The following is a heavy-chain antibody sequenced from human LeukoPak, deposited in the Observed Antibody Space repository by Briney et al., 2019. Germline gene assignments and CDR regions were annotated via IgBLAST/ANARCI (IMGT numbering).Heavy chain of an antibody. Sequence: GESLKISCQTSGYSFSSYWMGWVRQMPGKGLEWIGIIHPGDSDTRYSPSFQGHVTISADKSISTAYLQWSSLKASDTAMYYCARHGRYCSSTSCYAAPPATNYYYYGMDVWGQGTTVTVSS. D-gene: IGHD2-2*01. CDR2: IHPGDSDT. J-gene: IGHJ6*02. V-gene: IGHV5-51*01. CDR3: ARHGRYCSSTSCYAAPPATNYYYYGMDV. CDR1: GYSFSSYW.